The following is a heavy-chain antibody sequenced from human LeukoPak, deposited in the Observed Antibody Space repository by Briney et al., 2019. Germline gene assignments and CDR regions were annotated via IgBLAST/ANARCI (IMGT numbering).Heavy chain of an antibody. CDR2: IYYSGST. CDR3: ARDAGYSSGWVDY. CDR1: GGSISSGDYY. V-gene: IGHV4-30-4*08. D-gene: IGHD6-19*01. Sequence: SQTLSLTCTVSGGSISSGDYYWSWIRQPPGKGREWIGYIYYSGSTYYNPSLKSRVTISVDTSKNQFSLKLSSVTAADTAVYYCARDAGYSSGWVDYWGQGTLVTVSS. J-gene: IGHJ4*02.